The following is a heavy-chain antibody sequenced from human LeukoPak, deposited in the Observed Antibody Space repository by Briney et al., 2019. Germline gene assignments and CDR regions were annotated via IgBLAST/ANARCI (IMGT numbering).Heavy chain of an antibody. CDR1: GYTFTSYG. D-gene: IGHD6-19*01. CDR2: ISAYNGNT. Sequence: GASVKVSCKASGYTFTSYGISWVRQAPGQGLEWMGWISAYNGNTSYAQKLQGRVTMTTDTSTMTAYMELRSLRSDDTAVYYCARDMSSRSFAEYFQHWGQGTLVTVSS. V-gene: IGHV1-18*01. J-gene: IGHJ1*01. CDR3: ARDMSSRSFAEYFQH.